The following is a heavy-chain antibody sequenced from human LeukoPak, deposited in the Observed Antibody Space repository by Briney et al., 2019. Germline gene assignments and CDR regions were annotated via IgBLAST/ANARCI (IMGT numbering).Heavy chain of an antibody. CDR1: RFTFSSYW. CDR2: IRYDGSNK. CDR3: AKDSDCSSTSCYVFHYYYYYMDV. Sequence: PGGSLRLSCAASRFTFSSYWMHWVRQAPGKGLEWVAFIRYDGSNKYYADSVKGRFTISRDNSKNTLYLQMNSLRAEDTAVYYCAKDSDCSSTSCYVFHYYYYYMDVWGKGTTVTISS. V-gene: IGHV3-30*02. D-gene: IGHD2-2*01. J-gene: IGHJ6*03.